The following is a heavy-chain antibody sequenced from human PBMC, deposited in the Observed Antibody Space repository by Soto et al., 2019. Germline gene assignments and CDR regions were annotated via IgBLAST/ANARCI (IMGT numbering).Heavy chain of an antibody. CDR1: GLTFSNYW. CDR2: ISNDGTIT. J-gene: IGHJ6*02. CDR3: ASAVDYDFWSGTTHYGMDV. D-gene: IGHD3-3*01. V-gene: IGHV3-74*01. Sequence: GGSLRLSCAASGLTFSNYWMHWVRQAPGQGLVWVSRISNDGTITDYADSVKGRFTVSRDNAKNTQSLQMDSLRSEDTAVYFCASAVDYDFWSGTTHYGMDVWGQGTTVTVSS.